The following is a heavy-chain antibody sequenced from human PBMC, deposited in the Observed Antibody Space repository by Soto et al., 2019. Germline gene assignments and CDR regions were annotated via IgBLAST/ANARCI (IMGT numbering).Heavy chain of an antibody. CDR1: GGSFSGYY. CDR2: INHSGST. D-gene: IGHD3-22*01. CDR3: ARRYDSSGYPFDY. J-gene: IGHJ4*02. V-gene: IGHV4-34*01. Sequence: PSETLSLTCAVYGGSFSGYYWSWIRQPPGKGLEWIGEINHSGSTNYNPSLKSRVTISVDTSKNQFSLKLSSVTAADTAVYYCARRYDSSGYPFDYWGQGTLVTVSS.